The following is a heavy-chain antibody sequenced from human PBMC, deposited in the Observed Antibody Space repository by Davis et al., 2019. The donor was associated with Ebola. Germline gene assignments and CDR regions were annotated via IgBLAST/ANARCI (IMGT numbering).Heavy chain of an antibody. D-gene: IGHD6-13*01. CDR2: IWYDARNT. Sequence: GGSLRLSCAASGFTFSSYSMNWVRQAPGKGLEWVAAIWYDARNTYYADSVKGRFTISRDNSKDTLYLQMYSLRAEVTAVYYCARGAIGAAGNYYCYGMDVWGKGTTVTVSS. J-gene: IGHJ6*04. CDR3: ARGAIGAAGNYYCYGMDV. V-gene: IGHV3-33*08. CDR1: GFTFSSYS.